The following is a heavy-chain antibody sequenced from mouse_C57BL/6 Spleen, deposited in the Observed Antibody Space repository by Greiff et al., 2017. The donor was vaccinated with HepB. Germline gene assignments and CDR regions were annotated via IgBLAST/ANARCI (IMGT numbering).Heavy chain of an antibody. CDR1: GFTFSSYG. Sequence: EVKVVESGGDLVKPGGSLKLSCAASGFTFSSYGMSWVRQTPDKRLEWVATISSGGSYTYYPDSVKGRFTISRDNAKNTLYLQMSSLKSEDTAMYYCARDEGSNFPWFAYWGQGTLVTVSA. J-gene: IGHJ3*01. D-gene: IGHD2-5*01. CDR2: ISSGGSYT. CDR3: ARDEGSNFPWFAY. V-gene: IGHV5-6*01.